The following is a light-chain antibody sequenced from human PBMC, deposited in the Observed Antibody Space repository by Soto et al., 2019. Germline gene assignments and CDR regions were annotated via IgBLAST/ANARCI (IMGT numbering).Light chain of an antibody. Sequence: EIVLTQTPGPLSLSPGEEATLSYRASQSVDSNYLAWYQQKPGQTPRLIIYGASGRADGIPHRFSGSGFGTDFTLTISKVEPEDFAVYYWQQYGTPRSVTFGQGTRLEIK. CDR3: QQYGTPRSVT. CDR2: GAS. CDR1: QSVDSNY. J-gene: IGKJ5*01. V-gene: IGKV3-20*01.